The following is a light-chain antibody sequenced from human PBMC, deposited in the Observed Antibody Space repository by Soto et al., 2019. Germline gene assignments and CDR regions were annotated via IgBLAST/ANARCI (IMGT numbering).Light chain of an antibody. Sequence: QSVLSQPPSASETLRQRVTISCSGSTANIGSKTVNWYQELPGTAPKVLIYSNHRRPSGVPDRFSGSKCGTSASLAISGRQSEDAADYYCAAWDDKLTYVFGSGTSVTV. V-gene: IGLV1-44*01. J-gene: IGLJ1*01. CDR1: TANIGSKT. CDR2: SNH. CDR3: AAWDDKLTYV.